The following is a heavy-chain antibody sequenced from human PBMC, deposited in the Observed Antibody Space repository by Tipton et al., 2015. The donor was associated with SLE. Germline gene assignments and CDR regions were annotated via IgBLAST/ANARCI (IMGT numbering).Heavy chain of an antibody. V-gene: IGHV4-39*07. CDR1: GGSISTGGDS. J-gene: IGHJ6*03. CDR2: IYSSGRT. Sequence: LRLSCTVSGGSISTGGDSWGWIRQPPGKGLEWIGNIYSSGRTYDNPSLKSRVTISVDTSKNQFSLKLSSVTAADTAVYYCARGLGAYSSGWRYYYYYMDVWGKGTAVTVSS. D-gene: IGHD6-19*01. CDR3: ARGLGAYSSGWRYYYYYMDV.